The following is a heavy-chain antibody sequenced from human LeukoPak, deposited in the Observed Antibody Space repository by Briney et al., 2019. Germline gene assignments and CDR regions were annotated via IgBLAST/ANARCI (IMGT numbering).Heavy chain of an antibody. CDR2: INSDGSST. CDR1: GFTFCSYG. V-gene: IGHV3-74*01. J-gene: IGHJ4*02. D-gene: IGHD3-3*01. CDR3: ARGGSRFLEWLFGIDY. Sequence: GGSLRLSCAASGFTFCSYGMHWVRQAPGKGLVWVSRINSDGSSTSYADSVKGRFTISRDNAKNTLYLQMNSLRAEDTAVYYCARGGSRFLEWLFGIDYWGQGTLVTVSS.